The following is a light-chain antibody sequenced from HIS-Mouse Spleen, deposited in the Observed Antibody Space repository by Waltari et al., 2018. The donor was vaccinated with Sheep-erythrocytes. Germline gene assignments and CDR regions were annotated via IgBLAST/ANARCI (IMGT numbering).Light chain of an antibody. V-gene: IGLV2-23*01. CDR3: CSYAGSSTPWV. CDR2: EGS. Sequence: QSALTQPPSASGSPGPSVTISCTGTSSDVGRDNLVSWYQQHPGKAPKLMIYEGSKRPSGVSNRFSGSKSGNTASLTISGLQAEDEADYYCCSYAGSSTPWVFGGGTKLTVL. CDR1: SSDVGRDNL. J-gene: IGLJ3*02.